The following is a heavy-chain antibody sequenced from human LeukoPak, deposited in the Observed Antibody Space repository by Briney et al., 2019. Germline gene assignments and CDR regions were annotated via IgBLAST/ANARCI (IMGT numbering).Heavy chain of an antibody. J-gene: IGHJ6*02. CDR2: INSDGSGT. V-gene: IGHV3-74*01. CDR3: ARGLYYAMDV. Sequence: GGSLRFSCAASGFTFSRLWMHWVRQTPGKGLVWVSHINSDGSGTTYADSVKGRFTISRDNAKNTLYLQMNTLRAEDTAVYFCARGLYYAMDVWGQGTTVTVSS. CDR1: GFTFSRLW.